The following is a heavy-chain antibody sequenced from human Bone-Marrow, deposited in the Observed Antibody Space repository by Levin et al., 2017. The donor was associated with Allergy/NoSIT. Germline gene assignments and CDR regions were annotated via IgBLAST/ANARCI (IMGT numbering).Heavy chain of an antibody. CDR1: GFTFSSYS. D-gene: IGHD6-13*01. V-gene: IGHV3-48*01. CDR3: ASLQIAATKGY. Sequence: PSETLSLTCAASGFTFSSYSMNWVRQAPGKGLEWVSYISSSSSTIYYADSVKGRFTISRDNAKNSLYLQMNSLRAEDTAVYYCASLQIAATKGYWGQGTLVTVSS. J-gene: IGHJ4*02. CDR2: ISSSSSTI.